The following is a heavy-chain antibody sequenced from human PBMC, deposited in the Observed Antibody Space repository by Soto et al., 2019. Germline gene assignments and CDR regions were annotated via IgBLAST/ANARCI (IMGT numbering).Heavy chain of an antibody. CDR3: AKVGERVVAAPYWYFDL. CDR2: ISWNSGSI. CDR1: GFTFDDYA. D-gene: IGHD2-15*01. J-gene: IGHJ2*01. Sequence: EVQLVESGGGLVQPGRSLRLSCAASGFTFDDYAMHWVRQAPGKGLEWVSGISWNSGSIGYADSVKGRFTISRDNAKNSLYLQMNSLRAEDTALYYCAKVGERVVAAPYWYFDLWGRGTLVTVSS. V-gene: IGHV3-9*01.